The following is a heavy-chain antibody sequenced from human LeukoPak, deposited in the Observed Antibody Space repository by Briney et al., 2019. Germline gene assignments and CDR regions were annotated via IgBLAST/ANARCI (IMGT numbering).Heavy chain of an antibody. CDR2: ISWDGGST. J-gene: IGHJ4*02. Sequence: GGSLRLSCAASGFTFDDYAMHWVRQAPGKGLEWVSLISWDGGSTYYADSVKGRFTISRDNSKNSLYLQMNSLRAEDTALYYCAKGLWGDSSGSFDYWGQGTLVTVSS. CDR1: GFTFDDYA. V-gene: IGHV3-43D*03. CDR3: AKGLWGDSSGSFDY. D-gene: IGHD3-22*01.